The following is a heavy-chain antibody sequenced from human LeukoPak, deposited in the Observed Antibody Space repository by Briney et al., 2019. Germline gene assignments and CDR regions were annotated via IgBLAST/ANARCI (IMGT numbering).Heavy chain of an antibody. D-gene: IGHD2-2*01. Sequence: SVKVSCKASGGTFSSYAISWVRQAPGQGLEWMGRIIPILGIANYAQKFQGRVTITADKSTSTAYMELSSLRSEDTAVYYCARDRSCSSTSCYHDYWGQGTLVTVSS. CDR3: ARDRSCSSTSCYHDY. CDR1: GGTFSSYA. CDR2: IIPILGIA. V-gene: IGHV1-69*04. J-gene: IGHJ4*02.